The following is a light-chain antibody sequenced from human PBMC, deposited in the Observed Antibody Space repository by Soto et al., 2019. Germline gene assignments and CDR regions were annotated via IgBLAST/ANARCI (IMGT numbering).Light chain of an antibody. CDR1: SSDVGGYNY. CDR2: DVS. J-gene: IGLJ1*01. Sequence: QSALTQPAPVSGSPGQSITISCTGTSSDVGGYNYVSWYQQHPGKAPKLMIYDVSNRPSGVSNRFSGSKSGNTASLTISGLQAEDEADYYCSSYTSTYDFGTGTKLTVL. V-gene: IGLV2-14*01. CDR3: SSYTSTYD.